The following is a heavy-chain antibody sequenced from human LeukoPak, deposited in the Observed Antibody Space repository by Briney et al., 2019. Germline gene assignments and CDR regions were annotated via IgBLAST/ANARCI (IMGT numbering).Heavy chain of an antibody. CDR2: IWYDGSHK. D-gene: IGHD4-23*01. Sequence: PGGSLRLSCVESVVTFSRFGMHWVRQAPGKGLEWVAYIWYDGSHKYYTDSVKGRFTISRDNSKNTLYLQVNSLRVEDTAVYYCAKDRRSDFVGYFDYWGQGTLVTVSS. V-gene: IGHV3-30*02. CDR1: VVTFSRFG. CDR3: AKDRRSDFVGYFDY. J-gene: IGHJ4*02.